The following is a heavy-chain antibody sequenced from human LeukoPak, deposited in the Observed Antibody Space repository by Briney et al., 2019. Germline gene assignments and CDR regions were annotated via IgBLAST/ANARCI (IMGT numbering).Heavy chain of an antibody. CDR2: IHYTGKA. J-gene: IGHJ6*02. V-gene: IGHV4-59*01. Sequence: SETLSLTCTVSGGSISGNYWTWTRQSPGKGLEWIGQIHYTGKADYNTFLRSRITISVDTSKKQMFLKVSSVTAADTAVYYCATFGPYYYMDVWGQGTTVTVSS. CDR1: GGSISGNY. D-gene: IGHD3-16*01. CDR3: ATFGPYYYMDV.